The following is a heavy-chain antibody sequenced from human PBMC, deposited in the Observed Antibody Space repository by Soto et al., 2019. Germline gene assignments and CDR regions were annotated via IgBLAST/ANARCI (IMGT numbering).Heavy chain of an antibody. J-gene: IGHJ5*02. CDR3: AREPVAGIWFDP. Sequence: ASVKVSCKASGYTFTSYGISWVRQAPGQGLEWMGWINSYNGNTNYAQKIQGRVTMTTDTSTSTAYMELRSLRSDDTAVYYCAREPVAGIWFDPWGQGTLVTVSS. CDR2: INSYNGNT. V-gene: IGHV1-18*01. D-gene: IGHD6-19*01. CDR1: GYTFTSYG.